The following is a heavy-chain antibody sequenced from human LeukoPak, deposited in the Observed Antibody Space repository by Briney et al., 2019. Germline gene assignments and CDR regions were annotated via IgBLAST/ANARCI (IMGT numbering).Heavy chain of an antibody. CDR2: INPNSGGT. V-gene: IGHV1-2*02. Sequence: ASVKVSCTASGYTFTGYYMHWVRQAPGQGLEWMGWINPNSGGTNYAQKFQGRVTMTRDTSISTAYMELSRLRSDDTAVYYCARGDIWSYYFDYWGQGTLVTVSS. J-gene: IGHJ4*02. CDR3: ARGDIWSYYFDY. D-gene: IGHD5-12*01. CDR1: GYTFTGYY.